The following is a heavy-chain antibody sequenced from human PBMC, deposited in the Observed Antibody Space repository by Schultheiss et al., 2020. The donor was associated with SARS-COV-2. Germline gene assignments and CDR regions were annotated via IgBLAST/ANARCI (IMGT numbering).Heavy chain of an antibody. J-gene: IGHJ4*02. Sequence: GGSLRLSCAASGFTFSDYYMSWIRQAPGKGLEWVSYISSSSSYTNYADSVKGRFTISRDNAKNSLYLQMNSLRAEDTAVYYCARYPQPIAVAGIDYWGQGTLVTVSS. V-gene: IGHV3-11*03. CDR2: ISSSSSYT. CDR3: ARYPQPIAVAGIDY. CDR1: GFTFSDYY. D-gene: IGHD6-19*01.